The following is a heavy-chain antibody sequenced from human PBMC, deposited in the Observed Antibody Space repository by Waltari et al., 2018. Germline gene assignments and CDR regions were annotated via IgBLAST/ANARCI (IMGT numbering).Heavy chain of an antibody. D-gene: IGHD3-16*01. J-gene: IGHJ4*02. Sequence: EVQLLESGGGLVQPGGSLRLSCVASGFTFSNHVLSWVRQAPGKGLEWVSGISADSPGTPYADSVKGRFTISRDNSKNTLYLQMNNLGVEDTALYYCAKGGMTERRFEFWGQGTLVAVSS. V-gene: IGHV3-23*01. CDR3: AKGGMTERRFEF. CDR1: GFTFSNHV. CDR2: ISADSPGT.